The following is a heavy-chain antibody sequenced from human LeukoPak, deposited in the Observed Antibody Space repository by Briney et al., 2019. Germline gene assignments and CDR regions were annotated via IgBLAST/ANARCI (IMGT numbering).Heavy chain of an antibody. CDR2: IRSKAYGGTT. V-gene: IGHV3-49*04. CDR1: GFTFGDYA. D-gene: IGHD5-12*01. J-gene: IGHJ4*02. CDR3: TRTVASITTLFYSGYGDY. Sequence: GGSLRLSCTASGFTFGDYAMSWVRQAPGKGLEWVGFIRSKAYGGTTEYAASVKGRFTISRDDSKSIAYLQMNSLKTEDTAVYYCTRTVASITTLFYSGYGDYWGQGTLVTVSS.